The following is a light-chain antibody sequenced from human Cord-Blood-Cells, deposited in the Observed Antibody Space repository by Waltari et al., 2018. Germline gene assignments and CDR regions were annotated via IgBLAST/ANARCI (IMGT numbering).Light chain of an antibody. CDR1: QGVSSN. CDR3: QQYNNWPPWT. Sequence: EIVMTQSPATLSVSPGERATPSCRASQGVSSNLAWYQQKPGQAPRLLIYGASTRATGIPARLSGSGSGTEFTLTISSLQSEDFAVYYCQQYNNWPPWTFGQGTKVEIK. J-gene: IGKJ1*01. V-gene: IGKV3-15*01. CDR2: GAS.